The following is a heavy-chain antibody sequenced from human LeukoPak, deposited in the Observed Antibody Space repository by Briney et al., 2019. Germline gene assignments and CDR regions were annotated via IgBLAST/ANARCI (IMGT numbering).Heavy chain of an antibody. CDR1: GGSISDYY. CDR3: ASSWSPDYFDY. CDR2: IYYSGST. V-gene: IGHV4-59*01. J-gene: IGHJ4*02. Sequence: SETLSLTCTVPGGSISDYYWSWIRQPPGKGLEWIGYIYYSGSTYYNPSLKSRVTISVDTSKNQFSLKLSSVTAADTAVYYCASSWSPDYFDYWGQGTLVTVSS. D-gene: IGHD6-13*01.